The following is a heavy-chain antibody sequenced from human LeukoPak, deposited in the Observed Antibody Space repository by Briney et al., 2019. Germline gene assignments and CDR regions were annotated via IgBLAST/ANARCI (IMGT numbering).Heavy chain of an antibody. J-gene: IGHJ6*02. Sequence: ASVKVSCKASGYTFTSYDINWVRQATGQGLEWMGWMNPNSGNTGYAQKFQGRVTMTRNTSISTAYMELSSLRSEDTAVYYCARFAPAAIAMEVTYYYYGMDVWGQGTTVTVSS. CDR1: GYTFTSYD. CDR2: MNPNSGNT. D-gene: IGHD2-2*02. V-gene: IGHV1-8*01. CDR3: ARFAPAAIAMEVTYYYYGMDV.